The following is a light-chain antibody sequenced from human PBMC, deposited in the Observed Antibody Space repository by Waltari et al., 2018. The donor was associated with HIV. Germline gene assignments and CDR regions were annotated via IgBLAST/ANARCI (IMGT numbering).Light chain of an antibody. Sequence: SYAVTQPPSVSVSPGQTASIPCSGDKLGDQYACWYQQRQGQSPVLVIYQDSKRPSAIPERCSGSNYGNTATLTISGTQAMDEADYYCQAWDSSTVVFGGGTKLTVL. J-gene: IGLJ2*01. V-gene: IGLV3-1*01. CDR3: QAWDSSTVV. CDR1: KLGDQY. CDR2: QDS.